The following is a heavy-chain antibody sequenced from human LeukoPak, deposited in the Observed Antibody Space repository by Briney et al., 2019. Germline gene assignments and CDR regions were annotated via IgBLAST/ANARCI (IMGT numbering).Heavy chain of an antibody. D-gene: IGHD3-22*01. CDR1: GGSFSGYY. V-gene: IGHV4-34*01. Sequence: PSETLSLTCGVYGGSFSGYYWSWIRQPPGKGLEWLGEINHSGSTYYNPSLKSRVTISVDRSKNQFSLKLSSVTAADTAVYYCARGPYYYDSSGYYPFDYWGQGTLVTVSP. CDR3: ARGPYYYDSSGYYPFDY. CDR2: INHSGST. J-gene: IGHJ4*02.